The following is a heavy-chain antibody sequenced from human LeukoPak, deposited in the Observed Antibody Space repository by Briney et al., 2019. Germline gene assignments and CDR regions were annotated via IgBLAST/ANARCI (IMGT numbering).Heavy chain of an antibody. J-gene: IGHJ4*02. CDR3: ARRSYGDSFDY. Sequence: GGSLRLSCAASGFTFSDYYMSWIRQAPGKGVEWVSYISSSSSYTNYADSVKGRFTISRDNAKNSLYLQMNSLRAEDTAVYYCARRSYGDSFDYWGQGTLVTVSS. CDR1: GFTFSDYY. CDR2: ISSSSSYT. V-gene: IGHV3-11*03. D-gene: IGHD4-17*01.